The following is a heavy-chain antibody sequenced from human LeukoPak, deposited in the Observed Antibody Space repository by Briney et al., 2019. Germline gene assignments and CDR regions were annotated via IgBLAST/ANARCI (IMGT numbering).Heavy chain of an antibody. CDR1: GYTFTSYD. V-gene: IGHV1-8*01. J-gene: IGHJ4*02. Sequence: GASVKVSCKASGYTFTSYDINWVRQATGQGLEWMGWMNPNSGNTGYAQKFQGRVTMTRNTSISTAYMELSNLRSEDTAVYYCARAPFNTYYYGSGSYFPHWGQGTLVTVSS. D-gene: IGHD3-10*01. CDR3: ARAPFNTYYYGSGSYFPH. CDR2: MNPNSGNT.